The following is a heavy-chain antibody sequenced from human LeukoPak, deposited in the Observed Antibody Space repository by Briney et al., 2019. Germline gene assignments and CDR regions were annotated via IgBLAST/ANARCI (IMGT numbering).Heavy chain of an antibody. CDR3: ATGLRRVAGDAFDI. Sequence: ASVKVSCKASGFSFTGSVIQWVRQARGQRLEWIGWIVVGSGNTNYAQKFQGRVTMTEDTSTDTAYMELSSLRSEDTAVYYCATGLRRVAGDAFDIWGQGTMVTVSS. CDR2: IVVGSGNT. J-gene: IGHJ3*02. CDR1: GFSFTGSV. V-gene: IGHV1-58*02.